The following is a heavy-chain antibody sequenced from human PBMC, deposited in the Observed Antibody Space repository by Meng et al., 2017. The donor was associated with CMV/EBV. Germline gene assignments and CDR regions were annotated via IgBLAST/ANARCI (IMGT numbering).Heavy chain of an antibody. Sequence: GESLKISCAASGFTFSSYSMNWVRQAPGKGLEWVSYISSSSSTIYYADSVKGRFTISRDNAKNSLYLQMNSLRAEDTAVYYCARDSRLWSNYYYYGMDVWGQGTMVTVSS. V-gene: IGHV3-48*04. CDR2: ISSSSSTI. CDR3: ARDSRLWSNYYYYGMDV. J-gene: IGHJ6*02. CDR1: GFTFSSYS. D-gene: IGHD4/OR15-4a*01.